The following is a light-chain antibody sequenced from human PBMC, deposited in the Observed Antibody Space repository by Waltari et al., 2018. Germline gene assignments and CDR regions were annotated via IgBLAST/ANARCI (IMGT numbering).Light chain of an antibody. CDR1: SPKIGNNY. CDR3: GTWDASLGGI. Sequence: QSVLTQPPSVSVAPGQTVTISCSDDSPKIGNNYVSWYQHFPGTAPKLLIYENNRRPSGIPDRFSGSKSGTSATLGITGLQTGDEADYYCGTWDASLGGIFGTGTKVTVL. V-gene: IGLV1-51*02. J-gene: IGLJ1*01. CDR2: ENN.